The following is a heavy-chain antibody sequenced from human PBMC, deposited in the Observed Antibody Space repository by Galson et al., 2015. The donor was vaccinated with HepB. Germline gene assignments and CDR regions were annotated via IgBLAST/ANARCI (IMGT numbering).Heavy chain of an antibody. Sequence: SVKVSCKASGYTFTSYGISWVRQAPGQGLEWMGWISAYNGNTNYAQKLQGRVTMTTDTSTSTAYMELRSLRSDDTAVYYCARLDYYDSSGYYSDYYYYYMDVWGKGTTVTVSS. J-gene: IGHJ6*03. CDR1: GYTFTSYG. V-gene: IGHV1-18*01. CDR3: ARLDYYDSSGYYSDYYYYYMDV. D-gene: IGHD3-22*01. CDR2: ISAYNGNT.